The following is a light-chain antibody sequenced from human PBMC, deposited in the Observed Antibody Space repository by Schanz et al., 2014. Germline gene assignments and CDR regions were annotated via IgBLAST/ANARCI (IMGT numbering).Light chain of an antibody. Sequence: QSALTQPASVSGSPGQSITISCTGTSSDVGSYNLVSWYQQHPGKAPKLIIYDVSKWPSGVSNRFSGSKSGNTASLTISGLQAEEEADYYCCSYVGHRTVLFGGGTKVTVL. CDR2: DVS. CDR1: SSDVGSYNL. CDR3: CSYVGHRTVL. J-gene: IGLJ2*01. V-gene: IGLV2-23*02.